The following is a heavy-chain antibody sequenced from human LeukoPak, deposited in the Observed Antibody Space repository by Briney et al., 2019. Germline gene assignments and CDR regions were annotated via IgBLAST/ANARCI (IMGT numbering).Heavy chain of an antibody. Sequence: GGSLRLSCAASGFTFSSYWMSWVRQAPGKGLEWVANIKQDGSEKYYVDSVKGRFTISRDNAKNSLYLQMNSLRAEDTAVYYCARDRSPGGFLEWLPPPTGMDVWGKGTTVTVSS. CDR1: GFTFSSYW. V-gene: IGHV3-7*03. D-gene: IGHD3-3*01. CDR2: IKQDGSEK. J-gene: IGHJ6*03. CDR3: ARDRSPGGFLEWLPPPTGMDV.